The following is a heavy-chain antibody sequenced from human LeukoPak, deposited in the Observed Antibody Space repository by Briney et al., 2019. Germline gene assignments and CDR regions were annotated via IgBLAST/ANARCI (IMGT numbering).Heavy chain of an antibody. CDR2: IYHSGTT. D-gene: IGHD2-21*01. CDR1: GDSITDYY. V-gene: IGHV4-59*08. Sequence: SETPSLTCTVSGDSITDYYWSWIRQPPGKELEWIGFIYHSGTTSYNPSLNSRVTISIDTSTNQFSLKLSSVTDADTAVYYCAKFHNWFDSWGQGTLVAVSS. J-gene: IGHJ5*01. CDR3: AKFHNWFDS.